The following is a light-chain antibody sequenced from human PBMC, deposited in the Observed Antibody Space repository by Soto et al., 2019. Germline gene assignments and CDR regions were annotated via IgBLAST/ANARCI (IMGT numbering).Light chain of an antibody. J-gene: IGLJ1*01. CDR3: SSYTNINTRACV. V-gene: IGLV1-44*01. Sequence: QPVLTQPPSASGTPGQRVTISCSGGISNIGSNTVQWYQQVPGTAPKVLIYAIDQRPSGVPDRFSGSKSGTSASLAISGLQAEDEAEYYCSSYTNINTRACVFGTGTKVTVL. CDR2: AID. CDR1: ISNIGSNT.